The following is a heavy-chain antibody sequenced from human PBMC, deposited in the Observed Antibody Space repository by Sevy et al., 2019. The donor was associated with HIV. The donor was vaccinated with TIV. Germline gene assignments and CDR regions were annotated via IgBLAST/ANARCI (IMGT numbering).Heavy chain of an antibody. V-gene: IGHV3-21*01. CDR2: ISGFSSYI. D-gene: IGHD2-2*01. CDR3: ARGGGCTSSSCLFYFDC. J-gene: IGHJ4*01. CDR1: GFTFSTYT. Sequence: GGSLRLSCAVSGFTFSTYTMNWVRQAPGKGLEWVSSISGFSSYIYYADSVKGRFTISRDNAKNSLYLQMNSLRAVDTAVSYCARGGGCTSSSCLFYFDCWGQGALVTVSS.